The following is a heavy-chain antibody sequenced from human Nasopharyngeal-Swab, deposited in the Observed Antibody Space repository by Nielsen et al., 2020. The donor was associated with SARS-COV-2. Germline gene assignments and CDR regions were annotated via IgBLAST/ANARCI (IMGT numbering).Heavy chain of an antibody. V-gene: IGHV3-30-3*01. CDR2: ISYDGSNK. CDR3: ARLASYYGMDV. J-gene: IGHJ6*02. CDR1: GFTFSSYA. Sequence: GESLKISCAASGFTFSSYAMHWVRQAPGKGLEWVAVISYDGSNKYYADSVKGRFTISRDNSKNTLYLQMNSLRAEDTAVYYCARLASYYGMDVWGQGTTVTVSS.